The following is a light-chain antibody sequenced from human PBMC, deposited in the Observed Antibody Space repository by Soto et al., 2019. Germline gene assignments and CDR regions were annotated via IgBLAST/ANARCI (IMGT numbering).Light chain of an antibody. CDR1: QSVLYSSNNKNY. CDR2: WAS. V-gene: IGKV4-1*01. CDR3: QQYGHSPWT. J-gene: IGKJ1*01. Sequence: IVMTQSPDSLAVSLGERAAINCKSSQSVLYSSNNKNYLAWYQQKPGQPPKLLIYWASTRESGVPDRFSVSGSGTDFTLTISRLEPEDFAVYYCQQYGHSPWTFGQGTEVDIK.